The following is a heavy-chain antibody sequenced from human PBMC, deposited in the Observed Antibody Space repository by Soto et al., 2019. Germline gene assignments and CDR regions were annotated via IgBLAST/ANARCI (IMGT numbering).Heavy chain of an antibody. CDR2: IIPIFGTA. CDR3: ARVSGWSDSSGYLARGAFDI. CDR1: GGTFSSYA. V-gene: IGHV1-69*06. Sequence: SVKVSCKASGGTFSSYAISWVRQAPGQGLEWMGGIIPIFGTANYAQKFQGRVTITADKSTSTAYMELSSLRSEDTAVYYCARVSGWSDSSGYLARGAFDIWGQGTMVTVSS. J-gene: IGHJ3*02. D-gene: IGHD3-22*01.